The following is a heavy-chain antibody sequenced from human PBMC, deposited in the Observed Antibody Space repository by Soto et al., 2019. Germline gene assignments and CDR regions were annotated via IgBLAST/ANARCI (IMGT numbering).Heavy chain of an antibody. J-gene: IGHJ5*02. V-gene: IGHV4-30-2*01. D-gene: IGHD3-10*01. Sequence: QLQLQESGSGLLKPSQTLSLTCAVSGGSINSGGDSWSWIRHPPGKGLEWIGYIYHSGGTNYNPSLKSRVLISIDRSKNQFSLKLTSVTAADTAVYCCARTAAGGWCDPWGQGTLVTVSS. CDR1: GGSINSGGDS. CDR2: IYHSGGT. CDR3: ARTAAGGWCDP.